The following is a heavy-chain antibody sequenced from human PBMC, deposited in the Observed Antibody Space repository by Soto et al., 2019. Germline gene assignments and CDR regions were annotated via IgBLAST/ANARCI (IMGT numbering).Heavy chain of an antibody. CDR2: IYPGDSDT. J-gene: IGHJ6*02. CDR1: GYSFTSYW. Sequence: DSLKISCKGSGYSFTSYWIGWVRQMPGKGLEWMGIIYPGDSDTRYSPSFQGQVTISADKSLSTAYLRWSSLKASDTAMYYCARRVGGYCSGGSWRFYYGMDVWGQGTTGTVAS. D-gene: IGHD2-15*01. CDR3: ARRVGGYCSGGSWRFYYGMDV. V-gene: IGHV5-51*01.